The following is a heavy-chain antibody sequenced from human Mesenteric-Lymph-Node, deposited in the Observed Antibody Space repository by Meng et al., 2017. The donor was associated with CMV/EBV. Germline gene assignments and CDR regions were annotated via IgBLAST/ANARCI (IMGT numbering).Heavy chain of an antibody. D-gene: IGHD4-23*01. CDR3: ARHQRWLKSEGGFNY. CDR2: INHSGST. V-gene: IGHV4-34*01. J-gene: IGHJ4*02. Sequence: QLQQWGEGRLKPSATLSLTCGVYGGSFSGYYWSWIRQPPGKGLEWIGEINHSGSTNYNPSLKSRVTISVDTSKNQFSLKLSSVTAADTAVYYCARHQRWLKSEGGFNYWGQGTLVTVSS. CDR1: GGSFSGYY.